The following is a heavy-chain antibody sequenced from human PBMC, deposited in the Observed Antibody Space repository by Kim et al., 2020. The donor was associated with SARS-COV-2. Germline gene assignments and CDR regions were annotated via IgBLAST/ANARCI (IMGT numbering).Heavy chain of an antibody. J-gene: IGHJ5*02. Sequence: GGSLRLSCAASGFTFGDYAMHWVRQAPGKGLEWVSGISWNSGSIGYADSVKGRFTISRDNAKNSLYLQMNSLRAEDTALYYCASHREESDITGTTIGWFDPWGQGTLVTVSS. CDR1: GFTFGDYA. CDR3: ASHREESDITGTTIGWFDP. D-gene: IGHD1-7*01. V-gene: IGHV3-9*01. CDR2: ISWNSGSI.